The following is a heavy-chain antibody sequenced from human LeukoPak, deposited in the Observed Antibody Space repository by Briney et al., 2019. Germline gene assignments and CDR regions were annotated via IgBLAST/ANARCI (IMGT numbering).Heavy chain of an antibody. CDR2: INPSGGST. D-gene: IGHD4-17*01. Sequence: ASVKVSCKASGYTFTSYYMHWVRQAPGQGLEWMGIINPSGGSTSYAQKFQGRVTITADESTSTAYMELSSLRSEDTAVYYCARAYDYGVQLGDYWGQGTLVTVSS. CDR1: GYTFTSYY. V-gene: IGHV1-46*01. J-gene: IGHJ4*02. CDR3: ARAYDYGVQLGDY.